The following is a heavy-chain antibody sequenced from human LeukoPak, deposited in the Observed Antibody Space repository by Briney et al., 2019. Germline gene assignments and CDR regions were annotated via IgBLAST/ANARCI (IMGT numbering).Heavy chain of an antibody. CDR3: ARGYYDSSGYYS. D-gene: IGHD3-22*01. J-gene: IGHJ4*02. CDR1: GGTFSSHA. CDR2: IIPIFGTA. Sequence: ASVKVSCKASGGTFSSHAISWVRQAPGQGLEWMGGIIPIFGTANYAQKFQGRVTITADESTSTAYMELSSLRSEDTAVYYCARGYYDSSGYYSWGQGTLVTVSS. V-gene: IGHV1-69*13.